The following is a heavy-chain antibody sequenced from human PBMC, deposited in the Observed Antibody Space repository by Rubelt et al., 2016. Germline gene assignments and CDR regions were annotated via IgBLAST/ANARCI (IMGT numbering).Heavy chain of an antibody. J-gene: IGHJ5*02. Sequence: QVQLQESGPGLVKPSETLSLTCTVSGGSISSYYWSWIRQPPGKGLEWIGYIYYSGSTNYHPSLTSRVTISVDTSKNQISLKLSSVTAADTAVYYCAREMFDPWGQGTLVTVSS. CDR1: GGSISSYY. V-gene: IGHV4-59*12. CDR2: IYYSGST. CDR3: AREMFDP.